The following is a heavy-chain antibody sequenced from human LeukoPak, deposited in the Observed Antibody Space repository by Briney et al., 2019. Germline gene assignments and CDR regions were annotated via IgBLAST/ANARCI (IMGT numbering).Heavy chain of an antibody. Sequence: GGSLRLSCAASGFTFSSYAMSWVRQAPGKGLEWVSAISGSGGSTYYADSVKGRFTISRDNSKNTLYLQMNSLRAEDTAVYYCAKDRHSSGYWGGPFGYWGQGTLVTVSS. V-gene: IGHV3-23*01. CDR1: GFTFSSYA. D-gene: IGHD3-22*01. J-gene: IGHJ4*02. CDR2: ISGSGGST. CDR3: AKDRHSSGYWGGPFGY.